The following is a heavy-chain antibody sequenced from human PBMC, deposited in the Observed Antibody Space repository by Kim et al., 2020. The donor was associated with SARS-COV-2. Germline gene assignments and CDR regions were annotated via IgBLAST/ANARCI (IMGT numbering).Heavy chain of an antibody. CDR2: IYPGDSDT. V-gene: IGHV5-51*01. D-gene: IGHD6-19*01. CDR1: GYSFTSYW. CDR3: AIYSRIAVAGFEY. Sequence: GESLKISCKGSGYSFTSYWIGWVRQMPGKGLEWMGIIYPGDSDTRYSPSFQGQVTISADKSISTAYLQWSSLKASDTAMYYCAIYSRIAVAGFEYWGQGTLVTVSS. J-gene: IGHJ4*02.